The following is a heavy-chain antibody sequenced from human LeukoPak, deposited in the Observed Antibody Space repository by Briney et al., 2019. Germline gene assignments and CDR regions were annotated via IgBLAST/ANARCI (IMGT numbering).Heavy chain of an antibody. V-gene: IGHV1-69*13. CDR1: GGTFSSYA. J-gene: IGHJ6*04. Sequence: ASVKVSCKASGGTFSSYAISWVRQAPGQGLEWMGGVIPIFGTANYAQKFQGRVTITADESTSTAYMELSSLRSEDTAVYYCASVRREIGAMVAYYYYGMDVWGKGTTVTVSS. D-gene: IGHD5-18*01. CDR3: ASVRREIGAMVAYYYYGMDV. CDR2: VIPIFGTA.